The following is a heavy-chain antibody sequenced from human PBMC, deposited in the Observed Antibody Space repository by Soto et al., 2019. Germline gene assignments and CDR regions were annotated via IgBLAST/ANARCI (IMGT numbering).Heavy chain of an antibody. CDR2: IMPVFATP. Sequence: QVQLMQSGAEVKKPGSSVKVSCKASGGTFSTSAISWVRQAPGEGLEWVGSIMPVFATPDYAQKFQGRVTISADESTTTAYLELTSLTTDDTAVYYCARDKARQQLGGNYYYILDVWGQGTAITVSS. CDR1: GGTFSTSA. D-gene: IGHD3-3*02. V-gene: IGHV1-69*15. CDR3: ARDKARQQLGGNYYYILDV. J-gene: IGHJ6*02.